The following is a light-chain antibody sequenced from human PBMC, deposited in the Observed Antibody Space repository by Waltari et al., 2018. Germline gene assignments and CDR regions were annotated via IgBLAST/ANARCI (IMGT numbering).Light chain of an antibody. Sequence: NFMLTQPPSVSESPGKTVTISCTRSSGSIADNYVHWFQHCPGSAPITVIYEDNQRPSGVPDRFSGALDRSSNSASLTISGLKTEDEADYYCQSYDSSSLWVFGGGTSLTVL. J-gene: IGLJ3*02. V-gene: IGLV6-57*03. CDR3: QSYDSSSLWV. CDR1: SGSIADNY. CDR2: EDN.